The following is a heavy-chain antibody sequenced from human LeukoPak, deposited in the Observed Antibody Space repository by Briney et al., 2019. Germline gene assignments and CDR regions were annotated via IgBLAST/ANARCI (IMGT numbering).Heavy chain of an antibody. CDR2: IRSNGGDT. V-gene: IGHV3-23*01. CDR3: ARGGYTTWFDP. D-gene: IGHD2-15*01. J-gene: IGHJ5*02. CDR1: GFTFSSYS. Sequence: QTGASLRLSCAASGFTFSSYSMTWVRQPPGEGLEWVSTIRSNGGDTFYTDSVKGRFTISRDNSKNTLYLEMNSLRAEDTAVYYCARGGYTTWFDPWGQGTLVTVSS.